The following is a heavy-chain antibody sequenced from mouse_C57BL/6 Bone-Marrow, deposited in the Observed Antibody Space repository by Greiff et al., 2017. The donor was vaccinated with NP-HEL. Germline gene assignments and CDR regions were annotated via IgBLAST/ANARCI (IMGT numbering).Heavy chain of an antibody. CDR1: GFTFSSYT. Sequence: EVMLVESGGGLVKPGGSLKLSCAASGFTFSSYTMSWVRQTPEKRLEWVATISGGGGNTYYPDSVKGRFTISRDNAKNTLYLQMSSLRSEDTALYYCARQRGAMDDWGQGTSVTVSS. CDR3: ARQRGAMDD. CDR2: ISGGGGNT. V-gene: IGHV5-9*01. J-gene: IGHJ4*01.